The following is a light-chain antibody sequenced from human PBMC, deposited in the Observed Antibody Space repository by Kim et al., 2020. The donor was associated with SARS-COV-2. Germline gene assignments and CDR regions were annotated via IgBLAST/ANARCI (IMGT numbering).Light chain of an antibody. CDR1: QSISDY. J-gene: IGKJ1*01. V-gene: IGKV1-5*03. CDR3: QQDNSYPWT. Sequence: ASVGDRVTITCRASQSISDYLAWYQQKPGNAPKLLIYKASNLESGVPSRFSGSGSGTEFTLTISSLQPDDFATYYCQQDNSYPWTFGQGTKVEIK. CDR2: KAS.